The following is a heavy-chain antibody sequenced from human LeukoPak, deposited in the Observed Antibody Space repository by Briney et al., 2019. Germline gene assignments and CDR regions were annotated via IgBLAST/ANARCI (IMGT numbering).Heavy chain of an antibody. V-gene: IGHV1-2*02. D-gene: IGHD3-16*02. CDR2: INPNSGGT. CDR3: ARAQPQGYYDYVWGSYRGYYFDY. J-gene: IGHJ4*02. Sequence: GASVKVSCKASGYTFTGYYMHWVRQAPGQGLEWMGWINPNSGGTNYAQKFQGRVTMTRDTSIGTAYMELSRLRSDDTAVYYCARAQPQGYYDYVWGSYRGYYFDYWGQGTLVTVSS. CDR1: GYTFTGYY.